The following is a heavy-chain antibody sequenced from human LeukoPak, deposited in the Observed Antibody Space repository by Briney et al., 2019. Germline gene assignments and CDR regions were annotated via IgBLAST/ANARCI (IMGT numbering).Heavy chain of an antibody. V-gene: IGHV3-7*01. CDR3: ARRGRYCSSTSCYGFGP. J-gene: IGHJ5*02. Sequence: GGSLRLSCAASGFTFSSYWMSWVRQAPGKGLEWVANTKQDGSEKYYVDSVKGRFTISRDNAKNSLYLQMNSLRAEDTAVYYCARRGRYCSSTSCYGFGPWGQGTLVTVSS. D-gene: IGHD2-2*01. CDR2: TKQDGSEK. CDR1: GFTFSSYW.